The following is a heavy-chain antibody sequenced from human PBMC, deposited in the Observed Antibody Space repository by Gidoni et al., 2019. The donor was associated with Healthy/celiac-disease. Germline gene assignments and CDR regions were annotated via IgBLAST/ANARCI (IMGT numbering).Heavy chain of an antibody. CDR2: INAVNGDT. CDR1: GYIFSRCG. V-gene: IGHV1-3*01. J-gene: IGHJ6*04. D-gene: IGHD5-12*01. Sequence: QVQLVQSGAAVTKPGASVKVSCRASGYIFSRCGKYWVRQAPGQRLEWMGWINAVNGDTKDSEKFQGRVTITRDTSASTAYMELISLTSDDTGVYYCARDGGEAWLRFDFYYGMDVWGKGTTVTVSS. CDR3: ARDGGEAWLRFDFYYGMDV.